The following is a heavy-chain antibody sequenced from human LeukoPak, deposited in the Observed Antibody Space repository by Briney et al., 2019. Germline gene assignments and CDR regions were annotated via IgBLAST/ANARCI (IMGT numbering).Heavy chain of an antibody. CDR1: GFTFSSYS. D-gene: IGHD2-15*01. Sequence: PGGSLRLSCAASGFTFSSYSMNWVRQAPGKGLEWVSSISSSSNHIYYADSGKGRFTISRDNAKNSPYLHMNSLRAEDTAVYYCARELVVAATHDYYYGMDVWGQGTTVTVSS. CDR2: ISSSSNHI. CDR3: ARELVVAATHDYYYGMDV. J-gene: IGHJ6*02. V-gene: IGHV3-21*01.